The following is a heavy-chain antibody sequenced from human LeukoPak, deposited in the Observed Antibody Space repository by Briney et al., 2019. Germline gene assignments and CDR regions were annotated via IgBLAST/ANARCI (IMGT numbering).Heavy chain of an antibody. Sequence: SETLSLTYTVSGGSISGHYWSWIRQPPGKGLEWIGYIYYSESTNYNPSLKSRVTISVDTSKNQFSLKLSSVTAADTAVYYCARARGYYDSSGYLDWGQGTLVTVSS. CDR3: ARARGYYDSSGYLD. V-gene: IGHV4-59*11. J-gene: IGHJ4*02. CDR1: GGSISGHY. CDR2: IYYSEST. D-gene: IGHD3-22*01.